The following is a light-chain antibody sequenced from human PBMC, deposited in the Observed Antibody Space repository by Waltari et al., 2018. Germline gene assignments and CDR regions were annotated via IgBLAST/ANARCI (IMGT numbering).Light chain of an antibody. CDR3: STWDGSLTGVV. J-gene: IGLJ3*02. Sequence: QSVLTQPPSASGTPGQRVTISCSGSSSNIGSHTVNWYQDLPGTAPKLLIYNNNQRPSGVPDRFSGSKSGTSASLALSGLQSDDEAHYYCSTWDGSLTGVVFGGGTKLTVL. CDR1: SSNIGSHT. CDR2: NNN. V-gene: IGLV1-44*01.